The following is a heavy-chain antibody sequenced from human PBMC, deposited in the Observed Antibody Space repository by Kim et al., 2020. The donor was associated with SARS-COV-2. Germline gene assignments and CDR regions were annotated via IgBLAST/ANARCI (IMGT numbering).Heavy chain of an antibody. D-gene: IGHD6-19*01. CDR3: ARTRDSGWSYFDY. V-gene: IGHV3-11*06. J-gene: IGHJ4*02. Sequence: YDDTGKGRFTHSRDNAKNSLYLQMNSLGAEDTAVYYCARTRDSGWSYFDYWGQGTLVTVSS.